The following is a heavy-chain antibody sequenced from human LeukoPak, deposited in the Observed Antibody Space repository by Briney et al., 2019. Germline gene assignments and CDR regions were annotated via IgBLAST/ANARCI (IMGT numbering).Heavy chain of an antibody. Sequence: GASVKVSCKASGGTFSSYAISWVRQAPGQGLEWMGRIIPILGIANYAQKFQGRVTITADKSTSTAYMELSSLRSEDTAVYYCARDEELKGIQLWSAAAEYFQHWGQGTLVTVSS. V-gene: IGHV1-69*04. CDR1: GGTFSSYA. J-gene: IGHJ1*01. CDR2: IIPILGIA. D-gene: IGHD5-18*01. CDR3: ARDEELKGIQLWSAAAEYFQH.